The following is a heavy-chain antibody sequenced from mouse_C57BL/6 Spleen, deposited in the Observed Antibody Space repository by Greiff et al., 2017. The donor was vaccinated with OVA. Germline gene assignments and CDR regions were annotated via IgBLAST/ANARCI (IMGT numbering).Heavy chain of an antibody. V-gene: IGHV14-3*01. CDR3: DRDYSSSYGWYFDV. Sequence: VQLKESVAELVRPGASVKLSCTASGFNIKNTYMHWVKQRPEKGLEWIGRIDPANGNTKYAPKFQGQATITADTSSNTAYLQLSSLTSVDTASYYCDRDYSSSYGWYFDVWGTGTTVTVSS. D-gene: IGHD1-1*01. CDR2: IDPANGNT. J-gene: IGHJ1*03. CDR1: GFNIKNTY.